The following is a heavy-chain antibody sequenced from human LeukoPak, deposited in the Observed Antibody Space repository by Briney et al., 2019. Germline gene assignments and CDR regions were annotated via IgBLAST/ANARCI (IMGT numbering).Heavy chain of an antibody. CDR1: GFTFSSYS. V-gene: IGHV3-21*01. Sequence: PGGSLRLSCAAYGFTFSSYSMNWIRQAPGKGLEWVSSISSSSSYIYYADSVKGRFTISRDNAKNSLYLQMNSLRAEDTAVYYCARDLMLVVVAATVTQGPFDYWGQGTLVTVSS. CDR2: ISSSSSYI. CDR3: ARDLMLVVVAATVTQGPFDY. J-gene: IGHJ4*02. D-gene: IGHD2-15*01.